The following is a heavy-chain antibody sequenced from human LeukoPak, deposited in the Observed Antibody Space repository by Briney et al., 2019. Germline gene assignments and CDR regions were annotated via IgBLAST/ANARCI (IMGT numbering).Heavy chain of an antibody. Sequence: PGGFLRLSCAASGFTFSSYSMNWVRQAQGKGLEWVSSISSSSSYIYYADSVKGRFTISRDNAKNSLYLQMNSLRAEDTAVYYCARDKSPVSPSTIGYWGQGTLVTVSS. CDR2: ISSSSSYI. V-gene: IGHV3-21*01. J-gene: IGHJ4*02. CDR3: ARDKSPVSPSTIGY. CDR1: GFTFSSYS. D-gene: IGHD3-16*01.